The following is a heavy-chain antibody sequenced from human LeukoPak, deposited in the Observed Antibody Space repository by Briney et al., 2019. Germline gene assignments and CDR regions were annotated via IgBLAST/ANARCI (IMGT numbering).Heavy chain of an antibody. CDR3: ARGTYYYDSSGYGVDY. V-gene: IGHV3-9*01. D-gene: IGHD3-22*01. Sequence: GRSLRLSCAASGFTFDDYAMHWVRQAPGKGLEWVSGISWNSGSIGYADSVKGRFTISRDNAKNTLYLQMNSLRAEDTAVYYCARGTYYYDSSGYGVDYWGQGTLVTVSS. J-gene: IGHJ4*02. CDR2: ISWNSGSI. CDR1: GFTFDDYA.